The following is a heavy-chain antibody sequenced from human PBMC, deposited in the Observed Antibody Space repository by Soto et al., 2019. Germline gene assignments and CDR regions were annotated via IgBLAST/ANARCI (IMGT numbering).Heavy chain of an antibody. CDR3: ATGRFPIFGVVAYYYMDV. CDR2: FDPEDGET. CDR1: GYTLTELS. V-gene: IGHV1-24*01. Sequence: EASVKVSCKVSGYTLTELSMHWVRQAPGKGLEWMGGFDPEDGETIYAQKFQGRVTMTEDTSTDTAYMELSSLRSEDTAVYYCATGRFPIFGVVAYYYMDVWGKGTTVTVSS. D-gene: IGHD3-3*01. J-gene: IGHJ6*03.